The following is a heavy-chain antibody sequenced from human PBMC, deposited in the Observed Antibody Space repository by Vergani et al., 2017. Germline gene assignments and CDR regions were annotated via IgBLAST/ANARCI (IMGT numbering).Heavy chain of an antibody. D-gene: IGHD5-18*01. J-gene: IGHJ6*03. Sequence: QVQLVQSGAEVKKPGSSVKVSCKASGGTFSSYAISWVRQAPGQGLEWMGGIIPIFGTANYAQKVQGRVTITADESTSTAYMELSSLRSEDTAVYYCAVVDTAMVTYYYYYMDVWGKGTTVTVSS. V-gene: IGHV1-69*01. CDR3: AVVDTAMVTYYYYYMDV. CDR2: IIPIFGTA. CDR1: GGTFSSYA.